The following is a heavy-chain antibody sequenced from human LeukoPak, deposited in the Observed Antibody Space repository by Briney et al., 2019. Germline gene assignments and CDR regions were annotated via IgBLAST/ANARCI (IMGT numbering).Heavy chain of an antibody. CDR3: ARGLNRYSSGWYDY. CDR2: IIPIFGTA. D-gene: IGHD6-19*01. V-gene: IGHV1-69*05. CDR1: GGTFSSYA. Sequence: GASVKVSXKASGGTFSSYAISWLRQAPGQGLEWIGGIIPIFGTANYAQKFQGRVTITTDESTSTAYMELSSLRSEDTAVYYCARGLNRYSSGWYDYWGQGTLVAVSS. J-gene: IGHJ4*02.